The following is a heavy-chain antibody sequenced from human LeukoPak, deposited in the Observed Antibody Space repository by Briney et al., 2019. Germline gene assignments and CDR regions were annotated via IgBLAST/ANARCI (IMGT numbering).Heavy chain of an antibody. V-gene: IGHV3-7*01. CDR3: TRDQERFFIF. CDR2: IHQAGSVT. Sequence: ETLSLTCTVSGGSISSSSYYWGWVRQAPGKGLEFVANIHQAGSVTSYADSVKGRFTISRDNARNSLYLQMNSLRADDTAVYYCTRDQERFFIFGGQGTLVTVSS. CDR1: GGSISSSSYY. D-gene: IGHD3-3*01. J-gene: IGHJ4*02.